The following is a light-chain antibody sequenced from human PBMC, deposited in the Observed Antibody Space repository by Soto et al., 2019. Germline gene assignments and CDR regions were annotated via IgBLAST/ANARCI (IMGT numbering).Light chain of an antibody. Sequence: SYELTQPPSVSVAPGKTARITCGGNNIGSKSVHWYQQKPGQAPVLVIYYDSDRPSGIPERFSGSNSGNTATLTISRVEAGDEADYSCQVWDISDHVLFGGGTKLTVL. J-gene: IGLJ2*01. CDR1: NIGSKS. CDR2: YDS. V-gene: IGLV3-21*04. CDR3: QVWDISDHVL.